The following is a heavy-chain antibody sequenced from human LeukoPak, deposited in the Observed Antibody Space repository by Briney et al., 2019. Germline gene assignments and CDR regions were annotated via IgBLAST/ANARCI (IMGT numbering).Heavy chain of an antibody. D-gene: IGHD5-18*01. V-gene: IGHV3-21*01. CDR2: ISSSSSYI. J-gene: IGHJ6*03. Sequence: GGSLRLSCAASGFTFSSYSMNWVRQAPGKGLEWVSSISSSSSYIYYADSVKGRFTISRDNAKNSLYLQMNSLRAEDTAVYYCARSAAMVDYYMDVWGKGTTVTVSS. CDR3: ARSAAMVDYYMDV. CDR1: GFTFSSYS.